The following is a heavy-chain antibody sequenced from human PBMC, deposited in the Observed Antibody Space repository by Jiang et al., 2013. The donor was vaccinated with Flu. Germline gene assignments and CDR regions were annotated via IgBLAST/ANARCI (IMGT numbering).Heavy chain of an antibody. J-gene: IGHJ6*02. CDR3: ARDGNQLVMTTVTGGMDV. Sequence: YAQKFQGWVTMTRDTSISTAYMELSRLRSDDTAVYYCARDGNQLVMTTVTGGMDVWGQGTTVTVSS. V-gene: IGHV1-2*04. D-gene: IGHD4-17*01.